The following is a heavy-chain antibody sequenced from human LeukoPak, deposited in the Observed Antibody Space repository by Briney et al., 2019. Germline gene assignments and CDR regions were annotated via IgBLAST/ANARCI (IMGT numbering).Heavy chain of an antibody. Sequence: NPAETLALTCAVYGGAVSGYDWSWIRQPPGKGLEWIGEINQSGSANYNPSLKIRLTIAVGTSKNQFSMKLSSVTVADTSVYYCARGDLGRAMVKGPWGGGTLVRVS. V-gene: IGHV4-34*01. CDR2: INQSGSA. CDR1: GGAVSGYD. CDR3: ARGDLGRAMVKGP. D-gene: IGHD5-18*01. J-gene: IGHJ5*02.